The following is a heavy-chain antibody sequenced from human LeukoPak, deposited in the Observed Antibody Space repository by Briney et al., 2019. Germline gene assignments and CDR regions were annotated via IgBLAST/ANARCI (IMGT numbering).Heavy chain of an antibody. D-gene: IGHD2-2*02. Sequence: GASVKVSCKAARYTFTSYDINWVRQAPGQGFEWMGWMNPDSGNTGYAQKFQDRVSMTRNTSISTAYMELGGLTSDDTAVYFCARGSHRGYCTTSNCYTVDYWGQGTLVSVSS. CDR1: RYTFTSYD. CDR3: ARGSHRGYCTTSNCYTVDY. J-gene: IGHJ4*01. CDR2: MNPDSGNT. V-gene: IGHV1-8*01.